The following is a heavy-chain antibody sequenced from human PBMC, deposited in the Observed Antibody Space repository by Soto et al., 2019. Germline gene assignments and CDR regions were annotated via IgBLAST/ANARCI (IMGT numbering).Heavy chain of an antibody. J-gene: IGHJ6*02. D-gene: IGHD3-9*01. CDR2: ISSSSSYI. CDR1: GFTFSSYS. V-gene: IGHV3-21*01. CDR3: ARDRSYDILTGYSGYYGMDV. Sequence: GGSLRLSCAASGFTFSSYSMNWVRQAPGKGLEWVSSISSSSSYIYYADSVKGRFTISRVNAKNSLFLQMNSLRAEDTAVYYCARDRSYDILTGYSGYYGMDVWGQGTTVTVSS.